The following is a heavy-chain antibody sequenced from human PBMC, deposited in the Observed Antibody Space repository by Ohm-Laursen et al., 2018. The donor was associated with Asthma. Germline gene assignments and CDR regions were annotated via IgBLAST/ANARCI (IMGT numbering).Heavy chain of an antibody. CDR3: AKGPVSN. V-gene: IGHV3-30*18. J-gene: IGHJ4*02. Sequence: SLRLSCSASGFTFSNAWMSWVRQAPGKGLEWVAVISYDGSNKYYADSVKGRFTISRDNSKNTLYLQMNSLRAEDTAVYYCAKGPVSNWGQGTMVTVSS. CDR2: ISYDGSNK. CDR1: GFTFSNAW.